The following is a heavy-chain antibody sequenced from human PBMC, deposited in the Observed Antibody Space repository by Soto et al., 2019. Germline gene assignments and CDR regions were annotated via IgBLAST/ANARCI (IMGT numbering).Heavy chain of an antibody. J-gene: IGHJ4*02. CDR1: GGSISISSYY. V-gene: IGHV4-39*01. Sequence: SETLSRTGTVSGGSISISSYYWGLIRQPPGKGLEWIGSIYYSGSTYYNPSLKSRVTISVDTSKNQFSLKLSSVTAADTAVYYCARGGSYRGSYYYYFDYWGQGTPVTVSS. D-gene: IGHD1-26*01. CDR3: ARGGSYRGSYYYYFDY. CDR2: IYYSGST.